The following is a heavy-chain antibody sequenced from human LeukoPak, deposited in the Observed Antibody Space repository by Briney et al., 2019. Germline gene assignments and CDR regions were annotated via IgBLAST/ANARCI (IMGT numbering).Heavy chain of an antibody. Sequence: GRSLRLSCAASGFTFSSYAMHWVRQAPGKGLEWVAVISYDGSNKYYADSVKGRFTISRDNSKNTLYLQMNSLRGEDTAVYYCARALSSGWYDFDYWGQGTLVTVSS. V-gene: IGHV3-30*04. CDR1: GFTFSSYA. CDR2: ISYDGSNK. D-gene: IGHD6-19*01. J-gene: IGHJ4*02. CDR3: ARALSSGWYDFDY.